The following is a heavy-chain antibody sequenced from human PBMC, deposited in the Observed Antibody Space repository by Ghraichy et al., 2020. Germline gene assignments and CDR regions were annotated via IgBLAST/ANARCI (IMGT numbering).Heavy chain of an antibody. J-gene: IGHJ4*02. V-gene: IGHV4-39*01. CDR3: ARLIYSSGWFDY. CDR2: IYYSGST. Sequence: SETLSLTCTVSGGSISSSSYYWGWIRQPPGKGLEWIGSIYYSGSTYYNPSLKSRVTISVDTSKNQFSLKLSSVTAADTAVYYCARLIYSSGWFDYWGQGTLVTVSS. D-gene: IGHD6-19*01. CDR1: GGSISSSSYY.